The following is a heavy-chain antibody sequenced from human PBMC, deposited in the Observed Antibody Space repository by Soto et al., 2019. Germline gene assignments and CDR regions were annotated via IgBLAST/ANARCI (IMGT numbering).Heavy chain of an antibody. CDR1: GFTVSSNQ. CDR3: ARDVAVAGRDPHDY. J-gene: IGHJ4*02. Sequence: GGSLRLSCAASGFTVSSNQMSWVRQAPGKGLEWVSVLYSGGTTYYADSVKGRFTISRDNSKNTVYLEMNSLRVEDTAVYYCARDVAVAGRDPHDYWGQGTLVTVSS. CDR2: LYSGGTT. V-gene: IGHV3-53*01. D-gene: IGHD6-19*01.